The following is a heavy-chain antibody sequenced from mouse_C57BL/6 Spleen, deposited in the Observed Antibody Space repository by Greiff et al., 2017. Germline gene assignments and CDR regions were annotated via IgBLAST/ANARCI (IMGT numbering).Heavy chain of an antibody. D-gene: IGHD2-5*01. CDR1: GYTFTDYN. CDR3: ASTSNYNYYYAMNN. Sequence: EVQLQQSGPELVKPGASVKMSCKASGYTFTDYNMHWVKQSHGKSLEWIGYINPNNGGTSYNQKFKGKATLTVNKSSSTAYMELRSLTSEDSAVYYCASTSNYNYYYAMNNWGKGTSVTVSS. V-gene: IGHV1-22*01. CDR2: INPNNGGT. J-gene: IGHJ4*01.